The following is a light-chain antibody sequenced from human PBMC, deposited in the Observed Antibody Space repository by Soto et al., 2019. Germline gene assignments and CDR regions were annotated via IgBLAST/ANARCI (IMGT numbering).Light chain of an antibody. CDR3: CSYAGIYTYV. CDR2: DVS. CDR1: SSDVGAYKY. Sequence: QSALTQPRSVSGYPGQSVTISCTGTSSDVGAYKYVSWYQHHPGKAPKLMIYDVSERPSVVPDRFSGSKSGSTASLTISGLQAEDEADYYCCSYAGIYTYVFGTGTKGTVL. V-gene: IGLV2-11*01. J-gene: IGLJ1*01.